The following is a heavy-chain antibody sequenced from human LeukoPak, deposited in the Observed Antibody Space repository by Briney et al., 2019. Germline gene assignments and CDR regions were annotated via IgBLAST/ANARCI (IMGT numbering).Heavy chain of an antibody. CDR2: INSDGSRT. Sequence: SGGSLRLSCAASGFTFSSYWMHWVRQTPGKGLVWVSRINSDGSRTSYAASVKGRFTISRDNAKNTLYLQMNSLRAEDTAVYYCARGGRYCSSTSCRRLYYYYGMDVWGQGTTVTVSS. CDR1: GFTFSSYW. D-gene: IGHD2-2*01. J-gene: IGHJ6*02. CDR3: ARGGRYCSSTSCRRLYYYYGMDV. V-gene: IGHV3-74*01.